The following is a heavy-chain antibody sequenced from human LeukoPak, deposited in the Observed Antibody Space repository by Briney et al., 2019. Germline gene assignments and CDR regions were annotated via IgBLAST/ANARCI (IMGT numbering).Heavy chain of an antibody. CDR3: ARARWELNFDY. D-gene: IGHD1-26*01. CDR1: GGSISSYY. Sequence: SETLSLTCTVSGGSISSYYWSWIRQSAGKGLEWIGRIYTSGSTNYNPSLKSRVAMSIDTSKNQFSLKLSSVTAADTAVYYCARARWELNFDYWGQGTLVTVSS. J-gene: IGHJ4*02. V-gene: IGHV4-4*07. CDR2: IYTSGST.